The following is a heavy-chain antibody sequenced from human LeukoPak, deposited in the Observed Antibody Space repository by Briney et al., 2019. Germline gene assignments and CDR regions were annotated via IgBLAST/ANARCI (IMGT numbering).Heavy chain of an antibody. D-gene: IGHD6-19*01. CDR2: ISSSSSYI. J-gene: IGHJ1*01. Sequence: GGSLRLSCAASGFTFSSYSMNWVRQAPGKGLEWVSSISSSSSYIYYADSVKGRFTISRDNAKNSLYLQMNSLRAEDTAVYYCARDNPRAYSSGWYSEYFQHWGQGTLVTVSP. V-gene: IGHV3-21*01. CDR1: GFTFSSYS. CDR3: ARDNPRAYSSGWYSEYFQH.